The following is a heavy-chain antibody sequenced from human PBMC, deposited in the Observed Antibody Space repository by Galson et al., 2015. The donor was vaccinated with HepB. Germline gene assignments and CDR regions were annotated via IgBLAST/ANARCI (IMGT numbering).Heavy chain of an antibody. J-gene: IGHJ6*02. V-gene: IGHV3-30*09. CDR3: ARSSVTTYYYYGMDV. CDR1: GFTSSSYA. D-gene: IGHD4-17*01. Sequence: SLRLSCAASGFTSSSYAMHWVRQAPGKGLEWVAVISYDGSNKYYADSVKGRFAISRDNSKNTLYLQMNSLRAEDTAVYYCARSSVTTYYYYGMDVWGQGTTVTVSS. CDR2: ISYDGSNK.